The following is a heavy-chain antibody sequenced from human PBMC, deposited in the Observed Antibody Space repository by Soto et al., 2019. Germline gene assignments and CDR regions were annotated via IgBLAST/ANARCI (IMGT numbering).Heavy chain of an antibody. CDR3: ARVLRYFDWLAIAPS. CDR2: IYHSGST. CDR1: GGSISSSNW. Sequence: QVQLQESGPGLVKPSGTLSLTCAVYGGSISSSNWWSWVRQPPGKGLEWIGEIYHSGSTNYNPSLKSRVTISVDKSKNQFSLKLSSVTAADTAVYYCARVLRYFDWLAIAPSWGQGTLVTVSS. V-gene: IGHV4-4*02. D-gene: IGHD3-9*01. J-gene: IGHJ5*02.